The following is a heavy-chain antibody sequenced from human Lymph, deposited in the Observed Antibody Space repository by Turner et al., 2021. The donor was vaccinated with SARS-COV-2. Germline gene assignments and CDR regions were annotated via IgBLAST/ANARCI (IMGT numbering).Heavy chain of an antibody. CDR1: GYTFTSYD. V-gene: IGHV1-8*01. CDR3: ARAAQLTVWFDP. CDR2: MNPNGSNT. J-gene: IGHJ5*02. Sequence: HVQLVQSGAEVKKPGASVKVPCRASGYTFTSYDINWVRQATGQGLEWMGWMNPNGSNTGYAQKFQGRVTMTRNTSISTAYMELSSLRSEDTAVYYCARAAQLTVWFDPWGQGTLVTVSS. D-gene: IGHD3-9*01.